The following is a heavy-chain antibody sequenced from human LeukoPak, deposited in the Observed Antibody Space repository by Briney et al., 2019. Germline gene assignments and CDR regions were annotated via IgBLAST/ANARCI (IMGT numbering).Heavy chain of an antibody. V-gene: IGHV4-34*01. CDR1: GGSFSGYY. D-gene: IGHD2-21*02. J-gene: IGHJ4*02. CDR2: INHSGST. Sequence: SETLSLTCAVYGGSFSGYYWSWIRQPPGKGLEWIGEINHSGSTNYNPSLKSRVTISVDTSKNQFSLRLSSVTAADTAVYYCARGGFYCGGDCYVDYWGQGTLVTVSS. CDR3: ARGGFYCGGDCYVDY.